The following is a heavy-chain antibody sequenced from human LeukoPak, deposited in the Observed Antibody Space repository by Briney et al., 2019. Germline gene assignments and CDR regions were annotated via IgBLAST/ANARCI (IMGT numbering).Heavy chain of an antibody. J-gene: IGHJ4*02. V-gene: IGHV1-46*01. D-gene: IGHD3-3*01. CDR2: INPIGGST. CDR3: ARGYYDFPF. Sequence: ASVKVSCKASGYSFTSYYMQWVRQAPGQGLEWMGIINPIGGSTTYAQNFQGRVTMTRDTSTSTVYMDLTSLRSEDTAVYYCARGYYDFPFWGQGTLGTVSS. CDR1: GYSFTSYY.